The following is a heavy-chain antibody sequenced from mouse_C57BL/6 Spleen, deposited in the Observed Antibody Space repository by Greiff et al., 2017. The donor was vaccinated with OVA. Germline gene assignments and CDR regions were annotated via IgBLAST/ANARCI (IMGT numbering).Heavy chain of an antibody. CDR2: IYPGDGDT. D-gene: IGHD3-3*01. CDR1: GYAFSSSW. CDR3: ARAGGDVGFAY. V-gene: IGHV1-82*01. J-gene: IGHJ3*01. Sequence: VQLQQSGPELVKPGASVKISCKASGYAFSSSWMNWVKQRPGKGLEWIGRIYPGDGDTNYNGKFKGKATLTADKSSSTAYMQLSSLTSEDSAVYFCARAGGDVGFAYWGQGTLVTVSA.